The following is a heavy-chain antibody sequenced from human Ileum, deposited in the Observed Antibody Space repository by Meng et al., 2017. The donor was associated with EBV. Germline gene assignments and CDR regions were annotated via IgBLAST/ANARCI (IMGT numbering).Heavy chain of an antibody. CDR1: GGSISSSNYY. Sequence: QLQEAGPGLVKPSQTLSLTCTVSGGSISSSNYYWSWIRQPPGKGLEWSGHIYNSGSTYYNPSLKSRITISVDTSKNQFSLKLSSVTAADTAVYYCARGQKGYFDLWGRGTLVTVSS. J-gene: IGHJ2*01. CDR2: IYNSGST. CDR3: ARGQKGYFDL. V-gene: IGHV4-30-4*01.